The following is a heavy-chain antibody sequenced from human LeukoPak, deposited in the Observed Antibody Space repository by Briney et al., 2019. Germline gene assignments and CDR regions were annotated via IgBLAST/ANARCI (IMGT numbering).Heavy chain of an antibody. CDR2: IYYSGNT. CDR1: GGSISSYY. J-gene: IGHJ3*02. CDR3: ARGGAVAGPDWGDAFDI. V-gene: IGHV4-59*12. D-gene: IGHD6-13*01. Sequence: SETLSPTCTVSGGSISSYYWSWFRQPPGKGLEWIGYIYYSGNTYYNPSLKSRVTISVDTSKNHFSLKLSSVTAADTAVYYCARGGAVAGPDWGDAFDIWGQGTMVTVSS.